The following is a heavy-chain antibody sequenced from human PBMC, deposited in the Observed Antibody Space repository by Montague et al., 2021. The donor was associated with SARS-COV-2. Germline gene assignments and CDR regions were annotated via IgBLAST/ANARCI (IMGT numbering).Heavy chain of an antibody. CDR3: ARGQRFFDWTYDAFDI. J-gene: IGHJ3*02. Sequence: SETLSLTCAVYGESFTDFFWNWIRQTPGKGLEWIGEIRHNGGTHYNPSLKSRVTISVDTSKNQFSLKLSSVTAADTAVYYCARGQRFFDWTYDAFDIWAQGTMVIVSS. V-gene: IGHV4-34*01. D-gene: IGHD3-9*01. CDR1: GESFTDFF. CDR2: IRHNGGT.